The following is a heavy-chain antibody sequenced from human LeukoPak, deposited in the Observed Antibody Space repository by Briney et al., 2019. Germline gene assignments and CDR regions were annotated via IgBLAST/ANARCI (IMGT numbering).Heavy chain of an antibody. Sequence: KASETLSLTCAVYGESFSGYYWSWLPQPPGKGLEWIGEINHSGSTNYNPPLKSRVTISVDTSKNQVSLKLSSVTAADTAVYYCARPSVGPAATFDYWGQGTLVTVSS. D-gene: IGHD2-2*01. CDR1: GESFSGYY. CDR3: ARPSVGPAATFDY. CDR2: INHSGST. J-gene: IGHJ4*02. V-gene: IGHV4-34*01.